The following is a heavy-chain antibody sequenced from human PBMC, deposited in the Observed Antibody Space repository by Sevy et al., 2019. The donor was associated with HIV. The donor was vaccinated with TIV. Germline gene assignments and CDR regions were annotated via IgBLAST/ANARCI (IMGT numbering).Heavy chain of an antibody. D-gene: IGHD6-19*01. J-gene: IGHJ4*02. V-gene: IGHV4-61*02. CDR3: AGRIAVDAFDY. CDR1: GGSFSSSSYY. Sequence: SETLSLTCTVSGGSFSSSSYYWNWIRQPAGRGLEWIGRIYTSGSTNYNPSLKSRVTMSVDTSKKQFFLKLSPVTAADTAVYYCAGRIAVDAFDYWGQGNLVTVSS. CDR2: IYTSGST.